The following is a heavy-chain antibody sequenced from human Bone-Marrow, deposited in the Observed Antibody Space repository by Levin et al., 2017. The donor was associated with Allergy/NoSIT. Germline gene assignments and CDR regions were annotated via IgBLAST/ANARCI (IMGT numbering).Heavy chain of an antibody. Sequence: PSETLSLTCTVSGGSISSSKYYWSWIRQHPGKGLEWIGHIYASGSTYLNPSLRSRVTMSVDTSENQFSLRLTSVTAAATSVYYCARDAELGDYDSMTGAGFDPWGQGTLVTVSS. V-gene: IGHV4-31*03. CDR1: GGSISSSKYY. J-gene: IGHJ5*02. D-gene: IGHD3-9*01. CDR2: IYASGST. CDR3: ARDAELGDYDSMTGAGFDP.